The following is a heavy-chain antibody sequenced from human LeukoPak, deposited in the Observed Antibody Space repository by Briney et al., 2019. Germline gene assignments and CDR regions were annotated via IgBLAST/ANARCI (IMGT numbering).Heavy chain of an antibody. CDR2: TYYRSKWYN. V-gene: IGHV6-1*01. J-gene: IGHJ5*02. Sequence: SQTLSLTCAISGDSVSSNSAAWNWIRQSPSRGLEWLGRTYYRSKWYNDYAVSVKTRITINPDTSKNQFSLQLNSVTPEDTAVYYCAREDLFYYDSGRPTSWFDPWGQGTLVTVSS. CDR3: AREDLFYYDSGRPTSWFDP. CDR1: GDSVSSNSAA. D-gene: IGHD3-10*01.